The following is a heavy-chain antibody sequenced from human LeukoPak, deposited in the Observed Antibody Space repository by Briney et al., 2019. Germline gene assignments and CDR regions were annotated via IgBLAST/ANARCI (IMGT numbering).Heavy chain of an antibody. Sequence: ASVKVSCKASGYTFTGYYMHWVRQAPGQGLEWMGWINPNSGGTNYAQRFQGRVTMTRDTSISTAYMELSRLRSDDTAVYYCARGALRFLEWLLPNFDYWGQGTLVTVSS. D-gene: IGHD3-3*01. V-gene: IGHV1-2*02. CDR1: GYTFTGYY. CDR3: ARGALRFLEWLLPNFDY. CDR2: INPNSGGT. J-gene: IGHJ4*02.